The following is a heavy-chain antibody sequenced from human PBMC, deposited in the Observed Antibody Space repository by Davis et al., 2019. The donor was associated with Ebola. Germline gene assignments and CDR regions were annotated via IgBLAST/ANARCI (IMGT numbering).Heavy chain of an antibody. CDR2: IIPMFRTE. D-gene: IGHD1-1*01. V-gene: IGHV1-69*13. CDR3: AKDETGWTRFDF. Sequence: AASVTVSCKASGHTFTGYYMHWVRHAPGQGLEWMGGIIPMFRTEKYAQKFQGRVPITADESTSTAYMELSSLRSEDTAVYYCAKDETGWTRFDFWGQGTLVTVSS. CDR1: GHTFTGYY. J-gene: IGHJ4*02.